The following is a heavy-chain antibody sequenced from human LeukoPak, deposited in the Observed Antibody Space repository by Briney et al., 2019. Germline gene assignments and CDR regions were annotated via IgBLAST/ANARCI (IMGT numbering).Heavy chain of an antibody. J-gene: IGHJ4*02. CDR1: GYTFTGYY. CDR2: INPNSGGT. V-gene: IGHV1-2*06. CDR3: ARASYYYDSSGYYPLDY. D-gene: IGHD3-22*01. Sequence: GASVKVSCKASGYTFTGYYMHWVRQAPGQGLEWMGRINPNSGGTNYAQKFQGRVNMTRDTSISTAYMELSRLRSDDTAVHYCARASYYYDSSGYYPLDYWGQGTLVTVSS.